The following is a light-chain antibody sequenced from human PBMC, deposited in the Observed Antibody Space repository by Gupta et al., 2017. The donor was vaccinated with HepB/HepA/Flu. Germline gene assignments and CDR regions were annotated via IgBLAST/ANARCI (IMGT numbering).Light chain of an antibody. CDR3: QQRTNWPPGCS. J-gene: IGKJ2*04. Sequence: IVLTQSPATLSLSPGERATLSCRASQSVSSYLAWFQQKPGQAPRLLIYDTSNRATGIPARFSGSGSGTDFTLTISSLEPEDFAVYYCQQRTNWPPGCSFGQGTKLEIK. CDR2: DTS. V-gene: IGKV3-11*01. CDR1: QSVSSY.